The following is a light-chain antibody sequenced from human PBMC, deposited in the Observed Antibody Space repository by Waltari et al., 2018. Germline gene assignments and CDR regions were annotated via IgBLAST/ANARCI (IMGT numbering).Light chain of an antibody. CDR3: ASYTNTNTII. V-gene: IGLV2-14*03. CDR1: IDDIGYYHF. J-gene: IGLJ2*01. Sequence: QSALSQPASVSGSPGQSITISCTRTIDDIGYYHFASWYQQHPGKAPRLIIFDVTRWPSGVSHRFSGCKSGSAAALTITGLQAEDEADYYCASYTNTNTIIFGEGTKVAVL. CDR2: DVT.